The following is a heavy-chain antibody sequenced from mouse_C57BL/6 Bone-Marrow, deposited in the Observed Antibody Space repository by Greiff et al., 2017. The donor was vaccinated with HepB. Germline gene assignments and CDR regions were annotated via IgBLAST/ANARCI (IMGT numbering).Heavy chain of an antibody. CDR1: GYTFTSYG. CDR3: ARWAPWYFDV. CDR2: IYPRSGNT. V-gene: IGHV1-81*01. Sequence: VQLVESGAELARPGASVKLSCKASGYTFTSYGISWVKQRTGQGLEWIGEIYPRSGNTYYNEKFKGKATLTADKSSSTAYMELRSLTSEDSAVDFCARWAPWYFDVWGTGTTVTVSS. D-gene: IGHD3-1*01. J-gene: IGHJ1*03.